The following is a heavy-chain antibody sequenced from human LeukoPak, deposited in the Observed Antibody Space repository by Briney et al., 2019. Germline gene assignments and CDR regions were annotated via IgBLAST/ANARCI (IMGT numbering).Heavy chain of an antibody. CDR2: INHSGST. Sequence: SETLSLTCTVSGYSISSDYYWGWIRQPPGKGLEWIETINHSGSTHYSPSLKGRVTISVDTSKNQFSLNLSSVTAADTAVYSCARATYYSGLSTYYFPCYFDFWGQGTLVTVSS. CDR3: ARATYYSGLSTYYFPCYFDF. J-gene: IGHJ4*02. CDR1: GYSISSDYY. V-gene: IGHV4-38-2*02. D-gene: IGHD3-10*01.